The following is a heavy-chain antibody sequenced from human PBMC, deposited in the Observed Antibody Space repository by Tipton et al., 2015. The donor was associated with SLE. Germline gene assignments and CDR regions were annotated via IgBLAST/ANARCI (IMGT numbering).Heavy chain of an antibody. CDR3: ARGSWGDALDT. CDR1: GGSISSGSYY. J-gene: IGHJ3*02. D-gene: IGHD3-16*01. V-gene: IGHV4-61*09. Sequence: LRLSCTVSGGSISSGSYYWSWIRQPAGKGLEWIGHIYATGITNYNPSLKSRVTISVDTSKNQFSLKRTSGTAADTAVYYCARGSWGDALDTWGQGTMVTVSS. CDR2: IYATGIT.